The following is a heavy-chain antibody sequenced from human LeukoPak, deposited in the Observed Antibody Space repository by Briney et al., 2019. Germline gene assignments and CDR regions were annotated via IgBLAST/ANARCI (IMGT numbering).Heavy chain of an antibody. V-gene: IGHV3-7*04. CDR3: ARGIEEWLYLYY. J-gene: IGHJ4*02. Sequence: GRSLRLSCAASGFTFAPYWMTWVRQAPGKGLEYVATMNRDGSEKYYVDSVKGRFTISRDNSKNSLYLQMDSLRAEDTAVYYCARGIEEWLYLYYWGQGALVTVAS. CDR2: MNRDGSEK. CDR1: GFTFAPYW. D-gene: IGHD3-3*01.